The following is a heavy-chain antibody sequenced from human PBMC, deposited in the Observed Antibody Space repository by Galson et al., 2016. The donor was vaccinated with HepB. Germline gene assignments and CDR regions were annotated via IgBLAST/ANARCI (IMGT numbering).Heavy chain of an antibody. J-gene: IGHJ1*01. V-gene: IGHV1-18*01. D-gene: IGHD3-9*01. CDR1: GCSFTNSG. CDR2: ISGHSGNT. Sequence: SVKVSCKASGCSFTNSGINWVRQAPGQGLEWMGWISGHSGNTHFAEEFQDRVTMTTDTSTSTAYMELRTLRSDDTAMYYCARGGFDILTTWGQGTLVIVSS. CDR3: ARGGFDILTT.